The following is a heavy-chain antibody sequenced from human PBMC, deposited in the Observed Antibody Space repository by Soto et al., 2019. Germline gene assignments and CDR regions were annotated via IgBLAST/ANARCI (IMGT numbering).Heavy chain of an antibody. Sequence: PGGSLRLSCAASGFTFSSYGMHWVRQAPGKGLEWVAVISYDGSNKYYADSVKGRFTISRDNSKNTLYLQMNSLRAEDTAVYYCAKGTIFGVVIDINWGQGTLVTVSS. CDR1: GFTFSSYG. D-gene: IGHD3-3*01. V-gene: IGHV3-30*18. CDR2: ISYDGSNK. CDR3: AKGTIFGVVIDIN. J-gene: IGHJ4*02.